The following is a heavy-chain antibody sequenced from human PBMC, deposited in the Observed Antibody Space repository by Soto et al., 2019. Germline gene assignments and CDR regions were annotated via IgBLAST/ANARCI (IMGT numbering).Heavy chain of an antibody. Sequence: GGSLRLSCAASGFTFSSYWMSWVRQAPGKGLEWVANIKQDGSEKYHVDSVKGRFTISRDNAKNSLYLQMNSLRAEDTAVYYCARDQPTYYYDSGRPGPPSLAFDIWGQGTMVTVSS. J-gene: IGHJ3*02. CDR2: IKQDGSEK. CDR3: ARDQPTYYYDSGRPGPPSLAFDI. V-gene: IGHV3-7*01. CDR1: GFTFSSYW. D-gene: IGHD3-22*01.